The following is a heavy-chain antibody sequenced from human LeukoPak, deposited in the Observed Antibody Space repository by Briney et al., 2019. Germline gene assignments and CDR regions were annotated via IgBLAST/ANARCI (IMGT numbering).Heavy chain of an antibody. Sequence: GGSLRLSCAASGFTFSSYGMHWVRQAPGKGLEWVAVISYDGSNKYHADSVKGRFTISRDNSKNTLSLQMSSLRAEDTAVYYCAKSATVGIKAPFDCWGQGALVTVSS. CDR1: GFTFSSYG. J-gene: IGHJ4*02. CDR2: ISYDGSNK. V-gene: IGHV3-30*18. D-gene: IGHD1-26*01. CDR3: AKSATVGIKAPFDC.